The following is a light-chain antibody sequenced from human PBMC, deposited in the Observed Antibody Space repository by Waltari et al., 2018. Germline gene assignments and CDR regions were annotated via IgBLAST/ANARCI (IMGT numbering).Light chain of an antibody. Sequence: QSALTQPPSASGSPGQSVTISCTGTSSDVGGYNHVSWYQQYPGKAPKLLIFQATGRPPGVPDRFSGAKSGNTASLTVSGLQAEDEADYYCSSSVPDGSCFVFGTGTKVTV. J-gene: IGLJ1*01. CDR2: QAT. V-gene: IGLV2-8*01. CDR3: SSSVPDGSCFV. CDR1: SSDVGGYNH.